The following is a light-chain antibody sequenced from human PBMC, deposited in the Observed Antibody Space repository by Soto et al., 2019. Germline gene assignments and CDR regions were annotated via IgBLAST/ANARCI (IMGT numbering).Light chain of an antibody. CDR2: DAS. V-gene: IGKV3-11*01. CDR3: QQRSNWPPYT. J-gene: IGKJ2*01. CDR1: QSVSSY. Sequence: EIVLTQSPATLSLSPGGRATLSCRASQSVSSYLAWYQQKPGQAPRLLIYDASNRATGIPARFSGSGSGTDFPLTISSLEPEDFAVYYCQQRSNWPPYTFGQGTKLEIK.